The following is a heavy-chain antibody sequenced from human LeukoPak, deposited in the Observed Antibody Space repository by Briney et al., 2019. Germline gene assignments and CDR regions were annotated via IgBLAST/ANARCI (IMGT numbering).Heavy chain of an antibody. V-gene: IGHV3-74*01. D-gene: IGHD4-17*01. CDR1: GFTFSSDW. CDR2: INSDGSST. J-gene: IGHJ4*02. CDR3: SRGDDYGDYVRD. Sequence: GGSLRLSCAASGFTFSSDWMHWVRQAQGKGLEWVSRINSDGSSTSYADSVKGRFTISRDNAKNTLYLEMNSLRAEDTAVYYCSRGDDYGDYVRDWGQGTLVTVSS.